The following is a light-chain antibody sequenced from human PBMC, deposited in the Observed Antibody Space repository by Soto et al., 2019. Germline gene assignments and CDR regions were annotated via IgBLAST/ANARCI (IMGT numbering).Light chain of an antibody. V-gene: IGKV3D-15*01. J-gene: IGKJ3*01. CDR2: GAS. CDR1: QRISSN. CDR3: QQYGNAPFT. Sequence: EIVMTQSPDTLSVSPWERATLSCRASQRISSNLAWYQQKPGQAPRLLIYGASTRATGVPARFSGSGSETDFTLTISNLQSEDFAVYYCQQYGNAPFTFGPGTKVDIK.